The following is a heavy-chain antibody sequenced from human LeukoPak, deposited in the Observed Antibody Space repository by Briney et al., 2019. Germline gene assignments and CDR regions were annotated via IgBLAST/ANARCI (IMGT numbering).Heavy chain of an antibody. Sequence: GGSLRISCAASGFTFSSYSMNWVRQAPGKGLEWVSFISSSSSYIYYADSVKGRFTISRDNAKNSLYLQMNSLRAEDTAVYYCAREVSCSSTSCLGAFDIWGQGTMVTVSS. CDR2: ISSSSSYI. CDR1: GFTFSSYS. J-gene: IGHJ3*02. V-gene: IGHV3-21*01. D-gene: IGHD2-2*01. CDR3: AREVSCSSTSCLGAFDI.